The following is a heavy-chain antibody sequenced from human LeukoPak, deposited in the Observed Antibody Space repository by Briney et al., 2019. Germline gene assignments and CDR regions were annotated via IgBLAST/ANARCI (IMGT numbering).Heavy chain of an antibody. V-gene: IGHV3-48*02. D-gene: IGHD1-26*01. J-gene: IGHJ4*02. Sequence: PGGSLRLSCAVSGFTFSSYGMNWVRQAPGKGLEWLSYISSSSSTMYYADSLKGRFTISRDNARNSLYLQMNSLRDEDTAVYYCARDSAWAFYYWGQRTLVTVSS. CDR1: GFTFSSYG. CDR3: ARDSAWAFYY. CDR2: ISSSSSTM.